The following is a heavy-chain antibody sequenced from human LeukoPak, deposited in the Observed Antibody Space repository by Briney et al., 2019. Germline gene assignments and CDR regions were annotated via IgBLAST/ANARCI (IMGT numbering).Heavy chain of an antibody. CDR1: GFTFSDYY. CDR2: ISSSGSTI. Sequence: GGSLRLSCAASGFTFSDYYMSWIRQAPGKGLEWVSYISSSGSTIYYADSVKGRFTISRDNAKNSLYLQMNSLRAEDTAVYYCARYYYDSSGSPFNDYWGQGTLVTVPS. D-gene: IGHD3-22*01. V-gene: IGHV3-11*01. J-gene: IGHJ4*02. CDR3: ARYYYDSSGSPFNDY.